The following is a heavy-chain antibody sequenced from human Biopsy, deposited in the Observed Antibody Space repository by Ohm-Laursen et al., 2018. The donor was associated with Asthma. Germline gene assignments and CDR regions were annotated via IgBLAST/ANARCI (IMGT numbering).Heavy chain of an antibody. CDR1: GYTFNSAG. J-gene: IGHJ6*02. Sequence: ASVKVSCKTSGYTFNSAGITWVRQAPGQGLEWMGWISVYNGNTKVAQKPQDRVTMITDTSTSTAYMELRSPRSDDTAVYFCARAVDYSHYYGIDVWGQGTTVTVS. CDR2: ISVYNGNT. D-gene: IGHD3-10*01. V-gene: IGHV1-18*01. CDR3: ARAVDYSHYYGIDV.